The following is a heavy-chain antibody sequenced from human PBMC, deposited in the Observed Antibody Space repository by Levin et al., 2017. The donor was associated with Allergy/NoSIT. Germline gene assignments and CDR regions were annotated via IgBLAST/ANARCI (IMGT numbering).Heavy chain of an antibody. Sequence: GESLKISCAASGFTFSSYAMHWVRQAPGKGLEWVAVISYDGSNKYYADSVKGRFTISRDNSKNTLYLQMNSLRAEDTAVYYCARVSQYQLLYYFDYWGQGTLVTVSS. CDR1: GFTFSSYA. V-gene: IGHV3-30-3*01. J-gene: IGHJ4*02. CDR3: ARVSQYQLLYYFDY. CDR2: ISYDGSNK. D-gene: IGHD2-2*01.